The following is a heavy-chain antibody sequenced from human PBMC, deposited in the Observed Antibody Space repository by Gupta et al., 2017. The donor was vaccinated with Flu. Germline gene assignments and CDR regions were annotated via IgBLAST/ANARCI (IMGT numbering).Heavy chain of an antibody. CDR3: ARGHAGSGTQLGPYYYYGMDV. D-gene: IGHD1-26*01. Sequence: QVQLQQWGAGLLKPSETLSLTCAVYGGSFSGYYWSWIRQPPGKGLEWIGEINHSGSTNYNPSLKSRVTISVDTSKNQFSLKLSSVTAADTAVYYCARGHAGSGTQLGPYYYYGMDVWGQGTTVTVSS. CDR2: INHSGST. V-gene: IGHV4-34*01. CDR1: GGSFSGYY. J-gene: IGHJ6*02.